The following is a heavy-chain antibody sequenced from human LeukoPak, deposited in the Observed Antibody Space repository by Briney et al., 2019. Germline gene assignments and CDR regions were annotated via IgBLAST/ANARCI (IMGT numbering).Heavy chain of an antibody. CDR3: AKDGGYSSSLDY. J-gene: IGHJ4*02. V-gene: IGHV3-11*04. Sequence: GGSLRLSCAASGFTFSDNYMSWIRQAPGKGLEWVSYISSSGSIYYADSVKGRFTISRDNAKNSLYLQMNSLRAEDTAVYYCAKDGGYSSSLDYWGQGTLVTVSS. CDR1: GFTFSDNY. D-gene: IGHD6-13*01. CDR2: ISSSGSI.